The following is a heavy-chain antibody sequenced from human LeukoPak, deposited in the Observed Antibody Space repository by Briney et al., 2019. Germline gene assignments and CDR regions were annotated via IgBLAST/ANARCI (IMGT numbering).Heavy chain of an antibody. CDR3: ARDLRGDYLFDY. Sequence: GGSLGLSCAASGFTFSSYAMHWVRQTPGKGLEWVALLWYDGSKKDYADSVKGRFTISRDNSKSTLYLQLNSLRAEDTALYYCARDLRGDYLFDYWGQGTLVTVAS. J-gene: IGHJ4*02. D-gene: IGHD4-17*01. CDR2: LWYDGSKK. CDR1: GFTFSSYA. V-gene: IGHV3-33*01.